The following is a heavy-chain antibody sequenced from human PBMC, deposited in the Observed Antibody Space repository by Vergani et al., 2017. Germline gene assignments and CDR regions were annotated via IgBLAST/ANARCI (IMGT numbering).Heavy chain of an antibody. CDR2: ISWNSGSI. V-gene: IGHV3-9*01. J-gene: IGHJ6*03. D-gene: IGHD1-14*01. CDR3: AKDFEPRGLDMDV. Sequence: EVQLVESGGGLVQPGRSLRLSCAASGFTFDDYAMHWVRQAPGKGLEWVSGISWNSGSIGYADSVKGRFTISRDNAKNSLYLQMNSLRAEDTALYYCAKDFEPRGLDMDVWGKGTTVTVSS. CDR1: GFTFDDYA.